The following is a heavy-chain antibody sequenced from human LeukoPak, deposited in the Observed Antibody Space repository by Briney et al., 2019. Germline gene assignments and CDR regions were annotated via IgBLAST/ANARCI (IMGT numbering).Heavy chain of an antibody. CDR2: INPNINGT. CDR1: GYTFTGYY. CDR3: ARDAAPYYYDSSFDP. D-gene: IGHD3-22*01. J-gene: IGHJ5*02. Sequence: ASVKVSCKASGYTFTGYYIHWVRQAPGQGLEWMGWINPNINGTNYAQKFQGRVTMTGDRSISTAYMELSRLRSDDTAVYYCARDAAPYYYDSSFDPWGQGTLVTVSS. V-gene: IGHV1-2*02.